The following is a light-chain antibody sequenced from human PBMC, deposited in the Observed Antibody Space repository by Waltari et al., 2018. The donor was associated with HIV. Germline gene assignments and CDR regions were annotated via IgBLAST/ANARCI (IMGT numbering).Light chain of an antibody. Sequence: QSVLKQPPSMSAAPGPKVTFSCSHSPSNLGKTFGSWYQQIPEPSPKLIIYDNNKRPSGVPDRFSGSKSATSATLAITGLQTGDEADYYCGTWDSSVSAGVFGGGTKLTVL. CDR3: GTWDSSVSAGV. V-gene: IGLV1-51*01. CDR1: PSNLGKTF. CDR2: DNN. J-gene: IGLJ2*01.